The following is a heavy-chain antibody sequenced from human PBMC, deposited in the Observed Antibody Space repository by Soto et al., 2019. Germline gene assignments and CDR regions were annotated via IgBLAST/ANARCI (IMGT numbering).Heavy chain of an antibody. CDR1: ALTFRSYY. D-gene: IGHD2-15*01. Sequence: GVTLRLSCSASALTFRSYYMSWVRPAPGQGLEWVANIKQDGSDKYYVDSVKGRFTISRDNAKNSLYLQMNSLRAEDTAVYYCARAVGYCSGGSCLYFDYWRQRTLVTVS. CDR2: IKQDGSDK. V-gene: IGHV3-7*01. J-gene: IGHJ4*02. CDR3: ARAVGYCSGGSCLYFDY.